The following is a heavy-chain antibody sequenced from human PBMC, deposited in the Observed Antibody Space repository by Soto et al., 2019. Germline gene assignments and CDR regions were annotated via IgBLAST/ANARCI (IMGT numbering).Heavy chain of an antibody. CDR2: IYYSGTT. Sequence: SETLSLTCTVSGGSISGYYWSWIRQPPLKGLEWIGNIYYSGTTSYNPSLKSRVTISLDTSKNQFSLKLSSVTASGTAVYYCARQAYTSVAVAADYWGQGTLVTVSS. D-gene: IGHD6-19*01. CDR1: GGSISGYY. CDR3: ARQAYTSVAVAADY. J-gene: IGHJ4*02. V-gene: IGHV4-59*08.